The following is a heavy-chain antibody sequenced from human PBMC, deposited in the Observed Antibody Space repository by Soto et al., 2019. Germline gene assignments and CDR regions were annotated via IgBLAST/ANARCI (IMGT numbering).Heavy chain of an antibody. J-gene: IGHJ4*02. CDR3: ARDRLIEIDGYSSSSFDY. CDR2: ISSSSSTI. D-gene: IGHD6-6*01. Sequence: GGSLRLSCAASGFTFSSYSMNWVRQAPGKGLEWVSYISSSSSTIYYADSVKGRFTISRDNAKNSLYLQMNSLRAEDTAVYYCARDRLIEIDGYSSSSFDYWGQGTLVTVSS. CDR1: GFTFSSYS. V-gene: IGHV3-48*01.